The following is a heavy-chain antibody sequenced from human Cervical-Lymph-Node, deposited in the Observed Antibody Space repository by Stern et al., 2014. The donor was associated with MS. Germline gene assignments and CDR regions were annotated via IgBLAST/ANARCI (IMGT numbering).Heavy chain of an antibody. Sequence: VQLVESGAEVKHPGASVKVSCKASGYTFTDYYMQWMRQAPGQGLEWMGWIKPNSGGTKSAQKFQGWVTMTRDTATSTAYMELSRLRADDTAIYYCARASTTANNYYDGVDVWGQGTTVTVTS. J-gene: IGHJ6*02. V-gene: IGHV1-2*04. CDR3: ARASTTANNYYDGVDV. D-gene: IGHD1-1*01. CDR2: IKPNSGGT. CDR1: GYTFTDYY.